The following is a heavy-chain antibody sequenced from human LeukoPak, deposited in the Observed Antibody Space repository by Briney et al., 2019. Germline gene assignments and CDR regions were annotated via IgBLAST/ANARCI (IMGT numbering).Heavy chain of an antibody. CDR1: GGSFSDYY. J-gene: IGHJ4*02. CDR3: ASRNYYDILIVNY. Sequence: SETLSLTCAVYGGSFSDYYWSWVRQPPGKGLEWSREINHSGSTNYNPSLKSRVTISVDTSKNQFSLKLSSVTAADTAVYYCASRNYYDILIVNYWGQGTLVTVSS. CDR2: INHSGST. D-gene: IGHD3-9*01. V-gene: IGHV4-34*01.